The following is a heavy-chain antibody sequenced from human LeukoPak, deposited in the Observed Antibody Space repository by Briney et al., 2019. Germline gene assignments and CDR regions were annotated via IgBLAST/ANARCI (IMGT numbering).Heavy chain of an antibody. D-gene: IGHD1-7*01. CDR1: GGSISNTNYY. Sequence: SETLSLTCTVSGGSISNTNYYWAWIRQPPGKGLEWIGSIYYSGSTYYNPSLKSRVTISVDTSKNQFSLKLSSVTAADTAVYYCARTKEYNWNYRYYFDYWGQGTLVTVSS. J-gene: IGHJ4*02. CDR3: ARTKEYNWNYRYYFDY. CDR2: IYYSGST. V-gene: IGHV4-39*01.